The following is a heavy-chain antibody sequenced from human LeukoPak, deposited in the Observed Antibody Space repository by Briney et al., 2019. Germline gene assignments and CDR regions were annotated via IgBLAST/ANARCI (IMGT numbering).Heavy chain of an antibody. D-gene: IGHD3-3*01. Sequence: SETLSLTCTVSGGSISSGDYYWSWIRQPPGKGLEWIGYIYYSGSTYYNPSLKSRVTISVDTSKNQFSLKLSSVTAAGTAVYYCARGSSSDYDFWGGYSAGYYYYYYMDVWGKGTTVTVSS. V-gene: IGHV4-30-4*08. CDR1: GGSISSGDYY. CDR3: ARGSSSDYDFWGGYSAGYYYYYYMDV. J-gene: IGHJ6*03. CDR2: IYYSGST.